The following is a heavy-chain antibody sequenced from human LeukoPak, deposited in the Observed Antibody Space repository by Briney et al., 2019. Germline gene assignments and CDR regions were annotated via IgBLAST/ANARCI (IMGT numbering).Heavy chain of an antibody. V-gene: IGHV4-30-4*07. CDR3: AREGRDYHDRSGYSTYYYYMDV. J-gene: IGHJ6*03. CDR2: IYNSGST. D-gene: IGHD3-22*01. Sequence: SETLSLTCAVYGGSFSGYSWSWIRQPPGKGLEWIGFIYNSGSTYYNPSLKSRLTISVDTSKNQFSLKLSSVTAADTAVYYCAREGRDYHDRSGYSTYYYYMDVWGKGTTVTVSS. CDR1: GGSFSGYS.